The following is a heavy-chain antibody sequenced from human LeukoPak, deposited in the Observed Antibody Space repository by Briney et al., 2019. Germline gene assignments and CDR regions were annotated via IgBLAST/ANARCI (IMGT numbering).Heavy chain of an antibody. CDR2: ISSSSSYI. V-gene: IGHV3-21*01. Sequence: GGSLRLSCAASGFTFSSYSMNWVRQAPGKGLEWVSSISSSSSYIYYADSVKGRFTISGDNAKNSLYLQMNSLRAEDTAVYYCARDPAAPLRFLEWLSYIDYWGQGTLVTVSS. D-gene: IGHD3-3*01. J-gene: IGHJ4*02. CDR1: GFTFSSYS. CDR3: ARDPAAPLRFLEWLSYIDY.